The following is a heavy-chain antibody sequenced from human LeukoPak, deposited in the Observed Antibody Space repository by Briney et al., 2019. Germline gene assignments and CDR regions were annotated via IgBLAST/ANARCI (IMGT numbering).Heavy chain of an antibody. J-gene: IGHJ1*01. CDR3: ARGAHVLRYFDWSAGVTEYFQH. CDR2: INHSGST. CDR1: GGSFSGYY. Sequence: PSETLSHTCAVYGGSFSGYYWSWIRQPPGKGLEWIGEINHSGSTNYNPSLKSRVTISVDTSKNQFSLKLSSVTAADTAVYYCARGAHVLRYFDWSAGVTEYFQHWGQGTLVTVSS. D-gene: IGHD3-9*01. V-gene: IGHV4-34*01.